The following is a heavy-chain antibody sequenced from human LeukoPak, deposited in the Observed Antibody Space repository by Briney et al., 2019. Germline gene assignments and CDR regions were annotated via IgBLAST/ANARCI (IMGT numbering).Heavy chain of an antibody. CDR2: IYPGDSDT. Sequence: GESLKISCKGSGYSFTSYWIGWVRQMPGKGLEWMGIIYPGDSDTRYSPSFQRQVTISADKSISTAYLQWSSLKASDTAMYYCARVAMGNSSSWDDVFDIWGQGTMVTVSS. CDR1: GYSFTSYW. D-gene: IGHD6-13*01. J-gene: IGHJ3*02. CDR3: ARVAMGNSSSWDDVFDI. V-gene: IGHV5-51*01.